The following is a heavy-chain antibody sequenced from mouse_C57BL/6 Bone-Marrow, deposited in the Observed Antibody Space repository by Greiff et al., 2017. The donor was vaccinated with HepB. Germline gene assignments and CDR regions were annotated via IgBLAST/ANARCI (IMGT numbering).Heavy chain of an antibody. V-gene: IGHV5-17*01. CDR3: AKIYFGFAY. Sequence: VQLKESGGGLVKPGGSLKLSCAASGFTFSDYGMHWVRQAPEKGLEWVAYISSGSSTIYYADTVKGRFTISRDNAKNTLFLQMTSLRSEDTAMYYCAKIYFGFAYWGQGTLVTVSA. CDR2: ISSGSSTI. CDR1: GFTFSDYG. D-gene: IGHD2-1*01. J-gene: IGHJ3*01.